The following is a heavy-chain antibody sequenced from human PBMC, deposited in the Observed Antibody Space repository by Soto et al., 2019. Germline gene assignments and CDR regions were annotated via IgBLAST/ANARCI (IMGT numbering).Heavy chain of an antibody. D-gene: IGHD3-16*02. V-gene: IGHV3-30*18. CDR2: ISYDGSDK. CDR3: AKALGELSPESYDY. J-gene: IGHJ4*02. Sequence: QVQLVESGGGVVQPGRSLRLSCAASGFTFSSYAMHWVRQAPGKGLEWVAVISYDGSDKYYADSVKGRFTISRDNSENTLNLQMNILRSDDTAVYYCAKALGELSPESYDYWGQGTLITVSS. CDR1: GFTFSSYA.